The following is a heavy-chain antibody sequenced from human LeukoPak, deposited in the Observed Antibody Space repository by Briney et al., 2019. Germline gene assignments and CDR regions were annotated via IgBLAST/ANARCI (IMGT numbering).Heavy chain of an antibody. CDR2: ISSSGSTI. Sequence: GGSLRLSCAASGFTFSDYYMSWIRQAPGKGLEWVSYISSSGSTIYYADSVKGRFTISRDNAKNSLYLQMNSLRAEDTALYYCAKDIAYSSSWSSVFDYWGQGTLVTVSS. CDR3: AKDIAYSSSWSSVFDY. D-gene: IGHD6-13*01. V-gene: IGHV3-11*01. J-gene: IGHJ4*02. CDR1: GFTFSDYY.